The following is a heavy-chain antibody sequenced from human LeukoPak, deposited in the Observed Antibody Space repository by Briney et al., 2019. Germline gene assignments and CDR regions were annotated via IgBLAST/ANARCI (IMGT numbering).Heavy chain of an antibody. V-gene: IGHV1-2*02. Sequence: ASVKVSCKTSGYTFSDYDVHWVRQAPGQGFERMGWINPDSGATNCAQKFQGRVTMTRDTSISTAYMELSRLRSDDTAVYYCARDFTGGYFDYWGQGTLVTVSS. CDR3: ARDFTGGYFDY. CDR2: INPDSGAT. J-gene: IGHJ4*02. CDR1: GYTFSDYD. D-gene: IGHD2-8*02.